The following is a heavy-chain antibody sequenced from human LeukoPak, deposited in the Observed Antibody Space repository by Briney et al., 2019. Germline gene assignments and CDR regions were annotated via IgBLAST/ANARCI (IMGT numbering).Heavy chain of an antibody. CDR2: ISSSSSYI. Sequence: GGSLRLSCAASGFTFSSYSMNWVRQAPGKGLEWVPSISSSSSYIYYADSVKGRFTISRDNAKNSLYLQMNSLRAEDTAVYYCARDRSLHSGYDFSDYWGQGTLVTVSS. V-gene: IGHV3-21*01. CDR1: GFTFSSYS. CDR3: ARDRSLHSGYDFSDY. D-gene: IGHD5-12*01. J-gene: IGHJ4*02.